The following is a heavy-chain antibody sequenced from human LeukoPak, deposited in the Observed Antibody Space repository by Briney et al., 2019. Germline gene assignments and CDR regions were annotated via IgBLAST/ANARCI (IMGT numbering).Heavy chain of an antibody. Sequence: PGESLRLSCAASGFPFSTYWMSWVRQAPGKGLEWVSVIYSGGSTYYADSVKGRFTISRDNSKNTLYLQMNSLRAEDTAVYYCARAPRIVGVSDIWGQGTMVTVSS. D-gene: IGHD1-26*01. V-gene: IGHV3-66*01. CDR3: ARAPRIVGVSDI. CDR1: GFPFSTYW. J-gene: IGHJ3*02. CDR2: IYSGGST.